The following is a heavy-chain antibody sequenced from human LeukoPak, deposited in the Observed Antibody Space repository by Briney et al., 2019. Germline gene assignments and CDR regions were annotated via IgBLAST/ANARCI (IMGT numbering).Heavy chain of an antibody. CDR3: ARENPPIAVAGLFDY. Sequence: PSETLSLTCTVSGGSIGSYYWSWIRQPAGKGLEWIGRIYTSGSTNYNPSLKSRVTMSVDTSKNQFSLKLSSVTAADTAVYYCARENPPIAVAGLFDYWGQGTLVTVSS. D-gene: IGHD6-19*01. CDR1: GGSIGSYY. V-gene: IGHV4-4*07. CDR2: IYTSGST. J-gene: IGHJ4*02.